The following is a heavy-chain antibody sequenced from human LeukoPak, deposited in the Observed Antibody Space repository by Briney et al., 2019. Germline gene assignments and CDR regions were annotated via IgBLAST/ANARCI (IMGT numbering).Heavy chain of an antibody. D-gene: IGHD5-12*01. CDR3: ARVRATISNY. Sequence: SETLSLTCAVYGGSFSGYYWSWTRQPPGKGLEWIGEINHSGSTNYNPSLKSRVTISVDTSKNQFSLKLSSVTAADTAVYYCARVRATISNYWGQGTLVTVSS. J-gene: IGHJ4*02. V-gene: IGHV4-34*01. CDR2: INHSGST. CDR1: GGSFSGYY.